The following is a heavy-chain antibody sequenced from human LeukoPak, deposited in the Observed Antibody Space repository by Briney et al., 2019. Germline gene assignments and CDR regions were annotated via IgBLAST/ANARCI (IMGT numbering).Heavy chain of an antibody. CDR1: GGSISSYY. V-gene: IGHV4-4*07. Sequence: SETLSLTCTVSGGSISSYYWSWIRQPAGKGLEWIGCIYTSGSTNYNPSLKSRVTISVDTSKNHFSLKLSSVTAADTAVYYCARDTETQYYYDSSGYPPRGDAFDIWGQGTMVTVSS. D-gene: IGHD3-22*01. CDR2: IYTSGST. J-gene: IGHJ3*02. CDR3: ARDTETQYYYDSSGYPPRGDAFDI.